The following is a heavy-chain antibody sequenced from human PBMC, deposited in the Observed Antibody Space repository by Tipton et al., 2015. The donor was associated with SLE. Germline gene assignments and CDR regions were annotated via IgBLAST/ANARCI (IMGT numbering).Heavy chain of an antibody. CDR3: ARPRGPGDNYYYMDV. Sequence: SLRLSCAASGFTFSDYYMSWIRQAPGKGLEWVSVIYSGGSTYYADSVKGRFTISRDNSKNTLYLQMNSLRAEDTAVYYCARPRGPGDNYYYMDVWGKGTTVTVSS. D-gene: IGHD7-27*01. CDR2: IYSGGST. V-gene: IGHV3-53*01. CDR1: GFTFSDYY. J-gene: IGHJ6*03.